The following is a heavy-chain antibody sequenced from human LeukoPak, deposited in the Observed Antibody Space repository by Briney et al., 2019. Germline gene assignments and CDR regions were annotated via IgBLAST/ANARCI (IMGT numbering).Heavy chain of an antibody. D-gene: IGHD3-10*01. CDR2: INHSGST. Sequence: PSDTLSHPCVFYGGSFSGYYWSRIRQPPGKGLEWLGEINHSGSTNYNPSLKSRVTISVDTSENQFSLKLSSVTAADTAVYYCARLSGKITMVRGVFFDPWGQGTLVTVSS. CDR1: GGSFSGYY. V-gene: IGHV4-34*01. J-gene: IGHJ5*02. CDR3: ARLSGKITMVRGVFFDP.